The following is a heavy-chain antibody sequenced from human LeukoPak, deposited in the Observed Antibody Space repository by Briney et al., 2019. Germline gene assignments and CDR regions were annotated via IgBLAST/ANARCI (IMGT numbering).Heavy chain of an antibody. CDR2: IYYSGSV. CDR1: GGAINSRNQY. V-gene: IGHV4-39*01. D-gene: IGHD3-3*01. Sequence: SETLSLTCTVVGGAINSRNQYWGWIRQSPGKGLEWIGRIYYSGSVNDNPSLQSRVTISVDTSRNQFSLKLTSMTVADTAVYYCARRVATSGNFFDYWGPGTLVTVS. CDR3: ARRVATSGNFFDY. J-gene: IGHJ4*02.